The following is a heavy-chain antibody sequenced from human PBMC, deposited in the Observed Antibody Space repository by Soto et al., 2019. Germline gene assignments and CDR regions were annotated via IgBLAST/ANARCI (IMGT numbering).Heavy chain of an antibody. CDR3: ARDYLLRWEPSFDI. J-gene: IGHJ3*02. Sequence: GGSLRLSCAASGFTFSDYYMSWIRQAPGKGLEWVSYISSSGSTIYYADSVKGRFTISRDNAKNSLYLQMNSLRAEDTAVYYCARDYLLRWEPSFDIWGQGTMVTVSS. CDR2: ISSSGSTI. V-gene: IGHV3-11*01. CDR1: GFTFSDYY. D-gene: IGHD1-26*01.